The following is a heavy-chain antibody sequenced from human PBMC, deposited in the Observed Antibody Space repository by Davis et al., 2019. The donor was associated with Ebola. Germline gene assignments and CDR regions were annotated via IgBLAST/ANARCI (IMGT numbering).Heavy chain of an antibody. V-gene: IGHV3-21*01. CDR2: FSSSSSYI. CDR1: GFTFSSYS. Sequence: GESLKISCAASGFTFSSYSMNWVRQAPGRGLKWVSSFSSSSSYIYYADSVKGRFTISRDNAKNSLYLQMNSLRAEDTAVYYCAREWEIWRYSNLYRVRGGGMDVWGQGTTVTVSS. D-gene: IGHD4-11*01. CDR3: AREWEIWRYSNLYRVRGGGMDV. J-gene: IGHJ6*02.